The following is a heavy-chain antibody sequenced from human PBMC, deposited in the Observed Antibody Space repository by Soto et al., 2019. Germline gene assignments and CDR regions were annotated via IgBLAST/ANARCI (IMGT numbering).Heavy chain of an antibody. J-gene: IGHJ4*02. CDR1: GGTFSSYA. CDR3: AREARDGFDFDY. D-gene: IGHD3-10*01. CDR2: IIPIFGTA. V-gene: IGHV1-69*13. Sequence: SVKVSCKASGGTFSSYAISWVRQAPGQGLEWMGGIIPIFGTANYAQKFQGRVTITADESTSTAYMELSSLRSEDTAVYYCAREARDGFDFDYWGQGTLVTVSS.